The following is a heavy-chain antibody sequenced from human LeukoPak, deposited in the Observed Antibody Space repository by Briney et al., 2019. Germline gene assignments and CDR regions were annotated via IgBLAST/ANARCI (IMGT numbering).Heavy chain of an antibody. J-gene: IGHJ4*02. Sequence: GGSLRLSCAVSVFTFSNYAMHWVRQPPGKGLEWVAVVSSHGNDGYYADSVRGRFTISRDNSKNTLYLQIDSLRLEDTAIYYCTRDAYNFNDFDYWGQGTLVTVSS. D-gene: IGHD5-24*01. CDR2: VSSHGNDG. V-gene: IGHV3-30*17. CDR1: VFTFSNYA. CDR3: TRDAYNFNDFDY.